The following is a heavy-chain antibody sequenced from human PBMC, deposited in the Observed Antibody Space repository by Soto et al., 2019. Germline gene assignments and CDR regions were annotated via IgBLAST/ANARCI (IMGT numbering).Heavy chain of an antibody. CDR1: GGSISHFY. CDR2: IYDSGST. CDR3: AVCYDGIWTGHFAFET. V-gene: IGHV4-59*01. Sequence: PSETLSLTCTVSGGSISHFYWSWIRQSPGKGLEWLGYIYDSGSTSYNPSLKSRVTMSMDTSKTQFSLTLSSVTAADTAVYFCAVCYDGIWTGHFAFETRGHGTMVTVAS. J-gene: IGHJ3*02. D-gene: IGHD3-9*01.